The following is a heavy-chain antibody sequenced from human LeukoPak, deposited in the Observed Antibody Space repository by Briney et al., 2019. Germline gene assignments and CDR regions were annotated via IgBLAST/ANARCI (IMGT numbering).Heavy chain of an antibody. CDR1: GFSFIDYA. CDR2: ITVESDII. J-gene: IGHJ4*02. V-gene: IGHV3-48*01. CDR3: ARYGSESDYRDPFDY. Sequence: GGSLRLSCAASGFSFIDYAMNWVRQAPGKGLEWISYITVESDIIHYADSVKGRFTISRDNAKKSLYLQMNSLRAEDTAVYYCARYGSESDYRDPFDYWGQGTLVTVSS. D-gene: IGHD3-10*01.